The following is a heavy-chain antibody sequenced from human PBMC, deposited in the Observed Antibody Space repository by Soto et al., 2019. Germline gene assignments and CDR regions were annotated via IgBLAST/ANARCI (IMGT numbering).Heavy chain of an antibody. J-gene: IGHJ3*01. CDR1: GFAFITYN. CDR2: ISTSGTYV. V-gene: IGHV3-21*06. D-gene: IGHD3-16*02. Sequence: EVQLVESGGGLVKPGGSLRLSCAASGFAFITYNMKWVRQAPGKGLEWVSSISTSGTYVFYAGSVRGRFTIFRDDAKNSLRMTMNSLRAEDTALYYCATIGARDGFDLWGQGTAVTVSP. CDR3: ATIGARDGFDL.